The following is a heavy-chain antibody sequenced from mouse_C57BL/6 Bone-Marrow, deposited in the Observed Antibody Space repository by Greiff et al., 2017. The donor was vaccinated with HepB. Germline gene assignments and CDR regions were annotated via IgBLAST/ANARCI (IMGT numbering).Heavy chain of an antibody. D-gene: IGHD1-1*01. CDR2: IRDGGSYT. CDR1: GFTFSSYA. V-gene: IGHV5-4*03. Sequence: EVMLVESGGGLVKPGGSLKLSCAASGFTFSSYAMSWVRQTPEKRLEWVATIRDGGSYTYYPDNVKGRFTISRDNAKNNLYLQMSHLKSEDTAMYYCARAPITTVVAPDWFAYWGQGTLVTVSA. CDR3: ARAPITTVVAPDWFAY. J-gene: IGHJ3*01.